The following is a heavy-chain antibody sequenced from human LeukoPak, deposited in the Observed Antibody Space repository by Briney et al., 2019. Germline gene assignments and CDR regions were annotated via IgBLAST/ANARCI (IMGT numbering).Heavy chain of an antibody. J-gene: IGHJ4*02. D-gene: IGHD7-27*01. CDR1: GGSVSSGSYY. CDR3: ALANWEYYFDY. CDR2: IYYSGST. V-gene: IGHV4-61*01. Sequence: SETLSLTCTVSGGSVSSGSYYWSWIRQPPGKGLEWIAYIYYSGSTNYSPSLQSRVTISVDTSKNQFSLKLSSVTAADTAVYYCALANWEYYFDYWGQGTLVTVSS.